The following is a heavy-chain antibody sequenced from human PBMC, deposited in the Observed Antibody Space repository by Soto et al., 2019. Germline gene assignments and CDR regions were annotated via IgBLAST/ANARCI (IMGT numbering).Heavy chain of an antibody. CDR1: GFTFSSYA. CDR3: ARRSSSWYFDC. D-gene: IGHD6-13*01. CDR2: ISGSGGST. J-gene: IGHJ4*02. V-gene: IGHV3-23*01. Sequence: EVQLLESGGGLVQPGGSLRLSCAASGFTFSSYAMNWVRQAPGKGLEWVSVISGSGGSTNYADSVKGRFTISRDNSKNTLYLQMNSLRAEDTAVYYCARRSSSWYFDCWGQGTLVTVSS.